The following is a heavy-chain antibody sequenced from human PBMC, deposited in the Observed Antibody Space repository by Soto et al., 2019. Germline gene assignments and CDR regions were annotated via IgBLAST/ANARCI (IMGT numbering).Heavy chain of an antibody. CDR2: ISGSGDNK. D-gene: IGHD2-2*02. V-gene: IGHV3-23*01. CDR3: TKADRPCSSTRCYMRPTFYYYYGLEV. J-gene: IGHJ6*04. Sequence: EVQLLESGGGLVQPGGSLRLSCAASGFTFSSYAMTWVRQAPGKGLEWGSGISGSGDNKYYADSVKGRFTISRDRSKNTLYLQMNSLRAEDTAVYYCTKADRPCSSTRCYMRPTFYYYYGLEVWGKGTPVTLSS. CDR1: GFTFSSYA.